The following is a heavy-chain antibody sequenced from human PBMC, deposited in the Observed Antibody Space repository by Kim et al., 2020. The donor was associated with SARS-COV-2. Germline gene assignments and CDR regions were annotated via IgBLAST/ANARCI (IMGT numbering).Heavy chain of an antibody. D-gene: IGHD5-18*01. J-gene: IGHJ4*02. Sequence: GSKYYADSVKGRFTISRDNSKNTLYLQMNSLRAEDTAVYYCANAMGSFDYWGQGTLVTVSS. CDR3: ANAMGSFDY. V-gene: IGHV3-23*01. CDR2: GSK.